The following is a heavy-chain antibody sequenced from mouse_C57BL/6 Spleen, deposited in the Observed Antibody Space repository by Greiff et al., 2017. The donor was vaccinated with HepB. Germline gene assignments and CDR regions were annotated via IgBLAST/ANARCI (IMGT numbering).Heavy chain of an antibody. CDR2: IYPRDGST. Sequence: VQLRQSGPGLVKPGASVKLSCKASGYTFTSYEINWVKQRPGQGLGWIGWIYPRDGSTKYNEKFKGKATLTVDTSSSTAYMELHSLTSEDSAVYFCARRGDDYVDVWGTGTTVTVSS. CDR3: ARRGDDYVDV. D-gene: IGHD2-4*01. V-gene: IGHV1-85*01. J-gene: IGHJ1*03. CDR1: GYTFTSYE.